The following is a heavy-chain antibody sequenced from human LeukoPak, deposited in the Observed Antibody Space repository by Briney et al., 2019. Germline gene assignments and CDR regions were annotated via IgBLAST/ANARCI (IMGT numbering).Heavy chain of an antibody. V-gene: IGHV3-48*03. D-gene: IGHD3-22*01. CDR1: GFTFSTYE. Sequence: PGGSLRLSCAASGFTFSTYEMNWVRQAPGKGLEWVSYIGRSGSTVYYADSVKGRFTISRDNAKNSLYLQMNSLRAEDTAVYYCARSRGTYYYDTSGPDAFDIWGQGTMVTVSS. CDR3: ARSRGTYYYDTSGPDAFDI. J-gene: IGHJ3*02. CDR2: IGRSGSTV.